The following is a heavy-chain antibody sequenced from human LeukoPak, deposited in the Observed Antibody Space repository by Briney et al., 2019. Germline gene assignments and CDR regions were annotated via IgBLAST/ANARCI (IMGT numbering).Heavy chain of an antibody. Sequence: GGSLRLSCAASRLSFSNYAMSWVRQAPGKGLEWVSTISASGGNTYYADSVKGRFTISRDISKSTLSLQMKSLRTQDRAVYYCARDGGGVSSWVSHWGQGTLVTVSS. CDR3: ARDGGGVSSWVSH. V-gene: IGHV3-23*01. D-gene: IGHD2-8*02. J-gene: IGHJ4*02. CDR1: RLSFSNYA. CDR2: ISASGGNT.